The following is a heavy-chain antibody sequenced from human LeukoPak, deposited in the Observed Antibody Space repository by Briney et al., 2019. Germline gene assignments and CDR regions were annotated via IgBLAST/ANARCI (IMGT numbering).Heavy chain of an antibody. J-gene: IGHJ2*01. D-gene: IGHD3-10*01. CDR2: IYYSGST. CDR3: ARTPYYYGSGSRPRYFDL. V-gene: IGHV4-59*01. CDR1: GGSISSYY. Sequence: SETLSLTCTVTGGSISSYYWSWIRQPPGKGLEWIGYIYYSGSTNYNPSLKSRVTISVDTSKNQFSLKLSSVTAADTAVYYCARTPYYYGSGSRPRYFDLWGRGTLVTVSS.